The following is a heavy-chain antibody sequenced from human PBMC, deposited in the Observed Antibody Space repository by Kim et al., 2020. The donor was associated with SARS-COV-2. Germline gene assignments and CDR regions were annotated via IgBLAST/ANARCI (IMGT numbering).Heavy chain of an antibody. Sequence: SETLSLTCTVSGGSISSSSYYWGWIRQPPGKGLEWIGSIYYSGSTYYNPSLKSRVTISVDTSKNQFSLKLSSVTAADTAVYYCARQNHFKDYYYDSSGYYFYFDYWGQGTLVTVSS. CDR1: GGSISSSSYY. J-gene: IGHJ4*02. CDR3: ARQNHFKDYYYDSSGYYFYFDY. D-gene: IGHD3-22*01. V-gene: IGHV4-39*01. CDR2: IYYSGST.